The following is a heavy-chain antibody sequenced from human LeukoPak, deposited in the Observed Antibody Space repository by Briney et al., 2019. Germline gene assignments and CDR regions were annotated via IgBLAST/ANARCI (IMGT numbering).Heavy chain of an antibody. CDR2: ISAYNGNT. D-gene: IGHD7-27*01. CDR1: GYTFTSYG. Sequence: EASVKVSCKASGYTFTSYGISWVRQAPGQGLEWMGWISAYNGNTNYAQKLQGRVTMTTDTSTSTAYMELRSLRSDDTAVYYCARDSRFWANWGSFVNYWGQGTLVTVSS. V-gene: IGHV1-18*01. J-gene: IGHJ4*02. CDR3: ARDSRFWANWGSFVNY.